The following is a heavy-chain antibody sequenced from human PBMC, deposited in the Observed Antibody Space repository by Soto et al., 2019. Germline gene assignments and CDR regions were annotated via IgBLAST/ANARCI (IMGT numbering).Heavy chain of an antibody. CDR1: GGTFTNHA. V-gene: IGHV1-69*01. CDR2: VLPIFGTS. CDR3: VRGKMRERSTILRDKGFDP. D-gene: IGHD3-9*01. J-gene: IGHJ5*02. Sequence: QVQLVQSGAEVKKPGSSVKVSCKASGGTFTNHAINWVRQAPGQGLEWMGGVLPIFGTSNYAQKFKGRVKITADESTRTAYMELSSLRSEVTAVYYCVRGKMRERSTILRDKGFDPWGQGTLVTVSS.